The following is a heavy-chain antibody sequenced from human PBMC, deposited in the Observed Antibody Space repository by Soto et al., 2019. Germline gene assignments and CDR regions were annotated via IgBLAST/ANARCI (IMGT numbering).Heavy chain of an antibody. CDR2: IIPILGIA. V-gene: IGHV1-69*02. Sequence: ASVKVSCKASGGTISSYTISWVRQAPGQGLEWMGRIIPILGIANYAQKFQGRVTITADKSTSTAYMELSSLRSEDTAVYYCARVLGYCSGGSCFQTDAFDTWGQGTMLTI. J-gene: IGHJ3*02. CDR1: GGTISSYT. D-gene: IGHD2-15*01. CDR3: ARVLGYCSGGSCFQTDAFDT.